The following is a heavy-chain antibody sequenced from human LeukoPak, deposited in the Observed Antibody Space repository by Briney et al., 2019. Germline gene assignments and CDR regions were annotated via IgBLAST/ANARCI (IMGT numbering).Heavy chain of an antibody. CDR1: GGTFSSYA. Sequence: SVKVSCKASGGTFSSYAISWVRQAPGQGLEWIGGIIPIFGTANYAQKFQGRVTITTDESTSTAYMELSSLRSEDTAVYYCAREKAVACPYYYYMDVWGKGTTVTVSS. CDR3: AREKAVACPYYYYMDV. CDR2: IIPIFGTA. J-gene: IGHJ6*03. V-gene: IGHV1-69*05. D-gene: IGHD6-19*01.